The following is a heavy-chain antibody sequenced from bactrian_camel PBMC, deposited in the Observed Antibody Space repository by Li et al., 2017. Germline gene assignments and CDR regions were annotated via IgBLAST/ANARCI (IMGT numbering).Heavy chain of an antibody. V-gene: IGHV3S68*01. J-gene: IGHJ4*01. CDR2: ISADGDR. D-gene: IGHD6*01. Sequence: VQLVESLRLACEGSTYARPCMGWFREAPGKQREWVSSISADGDRAYAESVKGRFTISRDNVENTLYLEMNTLKPDDTAMYYCAADPSDRTVCSWRSSWKFQGQGTQVTVS. CDR1: TYARPC.